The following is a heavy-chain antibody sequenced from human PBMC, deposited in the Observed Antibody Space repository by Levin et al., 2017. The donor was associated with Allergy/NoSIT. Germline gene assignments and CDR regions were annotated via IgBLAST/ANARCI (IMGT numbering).Heavy chain of an antibody. Sequence: ASVKVSCKASGYSFTNYGFSWVRQAPGQGLEWMGWISGYNGNTHYAQRLQGRVTMTTDTSTSTAYMELRSLSSGDTAVYYCARDDPYGSGSFDNWGQGTLVTVSS. CDR2: ISGYNGNT. V-gene: IGHV1-18*01. CDR3: ARDDPYGSGSFDN. CDR1: GYSFTNYG. J-gene: IGHJ4*02. D-gene: IGHD3-10*01.